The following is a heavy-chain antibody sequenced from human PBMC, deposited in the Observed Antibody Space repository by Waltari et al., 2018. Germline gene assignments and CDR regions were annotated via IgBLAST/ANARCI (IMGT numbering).Heavy chain of an antibody. J-gene: IGHJ5*02. V-gene: IGHV2-26*01. CDR1: GFSLSNARMG. Sequence: QVTLKESGPVLVKPTEPLTLTCTVSGFSLSNARMGVSWIRQPPGKALEWLAHIFSNDEKSYSTSLKSRLTISKDTSKSQVVLTMTNMDPVDTATYYCARMKRDGYRTGPVWFDPWGQGTLVTVSS. CDR2: IFSNDEK. CDR3: ARMKRDGYRTGPVWFDP. D-gene: IGHD5-12*01.